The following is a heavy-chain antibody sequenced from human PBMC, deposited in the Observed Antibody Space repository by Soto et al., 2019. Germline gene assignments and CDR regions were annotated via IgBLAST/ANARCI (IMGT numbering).Heavy chain of an antibody. CDR3: ARGEVVPAPSGYSYGMDV. V-gene: IGHV1-69*06. J-gene: IGHJ6*02. D-gene: IGHD2-2*01. Sequence: QVQLVQSGAEVKKPGSSVKVSCKASGGTFSSYAISWVRQAPGQGLEWMGGIIPIFGTANYAQKFQGRVTITADKSTSTANMELSSLGSEDTAGYYCARGEVVPAPSGYSYGMDVWGQGPRSPSP. CDR1: GGTFSSYA. CDR2: IIPIFGTA.